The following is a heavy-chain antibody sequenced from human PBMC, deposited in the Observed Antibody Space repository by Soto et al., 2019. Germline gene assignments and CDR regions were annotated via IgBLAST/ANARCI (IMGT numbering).Heavy chain of an antibody. CDR1: GGTFSSYA. D-gene: IGHD2-15*01. V-gene: IGHV1-69*06. Sequence: QVQLVQSGAAVKKPGSSVKVSCKASGGTFSSYAISWVRQAPGQGLEWMGGIIPFFGTANYEQKFQGRVTITADKSTSTAYLELSRLRSEDTAVYYCARDSRDIVVGGAARHYYYYYGMDDCGQGPTVTVSS. J-gene: IGHJ6*02. CDR3: ARDSRDIVVGGAARHYYYYYGMDD. CDR2: IIPFFGTA.